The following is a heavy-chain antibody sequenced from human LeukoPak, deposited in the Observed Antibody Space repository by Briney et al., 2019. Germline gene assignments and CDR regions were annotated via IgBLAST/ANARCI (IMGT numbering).Heavy chain of an antibody. CDR1: GFTFSSYG. V-gene: IGHV3-23*01. CDR2: ISGSGGST. D-gene: IGHD3-10*01. J-gene: IGHJ4*02. Sequence: GGSLRLSCAASGFTFSSYGMSWVRQAPGKGLEWVSAISGSGGSTYYADSVKGRFTISRDNSKNTLFLQMNSLRAEDTAVYYCASGEYYYGSGSYYNLDYWGQGTLVTVSS. CDR3: ASGEYYYGSGSYYNLDY.